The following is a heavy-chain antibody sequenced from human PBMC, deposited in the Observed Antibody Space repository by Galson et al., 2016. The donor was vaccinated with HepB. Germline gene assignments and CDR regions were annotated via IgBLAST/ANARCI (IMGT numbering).Heavy chain of an antibody. V-gene: IGHV3-49*03. CDR2: IRSKAYGGTV. Sequence: SLRLSCAASGFTFGDYAMSWFRQAPGKGLEWVGFIRSKAYGGTVEYAASVRGRFTLSREDSKSIAYLQMSSLKIEDTAMYYCTRDPEWERSPYFDPWGQGTLVTVSS. CDR1: GFTFGDYA. J-gene: IGHJ4*02. CDR3: TRDPEWERSPYFDP. D-gene: IGHD1-26*01.